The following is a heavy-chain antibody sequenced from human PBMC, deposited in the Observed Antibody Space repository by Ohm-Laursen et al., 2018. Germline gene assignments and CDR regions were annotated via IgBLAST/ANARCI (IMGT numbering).Heavy chain of an antibody. CDR2: FVPEDDER. Sequence: ASVKVSCKVSGYVVSELSMRWVRQAPGKGLEWMGGFVPEDDERIYAQKFQGRVTMTEDTSTDTAYMELRGLRSDDTAVYFCTTSAEYGALDYWGQGTLVTVSS. CDR1: GYVVSELS. J-gene: IGHJ4*02. V-gene: IGHV1-24*01. D-gene: IGHD2-2*01. CDR3: TTSAEYGALDY.